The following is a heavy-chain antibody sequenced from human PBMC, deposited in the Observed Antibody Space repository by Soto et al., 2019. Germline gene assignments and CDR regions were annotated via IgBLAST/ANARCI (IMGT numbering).Heavy chain of an antibody. D-gene: IGHD6-6*01. CDR3: ARLVGNSWLDH. J-gene: IGHJ5*02. CDR2: TYYRSIWQT. CDR1: GDSVSSNDAV. V-gene: IGHV6-1*01. Sequence: QVQLQQSGPGLVKPSQPLSLTCAISGDSVSSNDAVWNWIRQSPSSVLEWLGRTYYRSIWQTEYAVSVKGRMTMNPGASTNPFSLQPNAGTPENTAMYDCARLVGNSWLDHWGQGTLVPVSA.